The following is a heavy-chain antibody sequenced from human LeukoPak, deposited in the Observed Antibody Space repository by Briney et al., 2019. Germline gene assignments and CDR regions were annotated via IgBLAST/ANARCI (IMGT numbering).Heavy chain of an antibody. CDR3: ATHWGY. J-gene: IGHJ4*02. CDR1: GFTLSSYS. Sequence: GGSLRLSCAASGFTLSSYSMNWVRQAPGKGLEWVSYISHSSTTIYYADSVKGRFTISREHAKNSLYLQMSSLRAENTAVYYCATHWGYWGQGTLLTVSS. V-gene: IGHV3-48*01. D-gene: IGHD7-27*01. CDR2: ISHSSTTI.